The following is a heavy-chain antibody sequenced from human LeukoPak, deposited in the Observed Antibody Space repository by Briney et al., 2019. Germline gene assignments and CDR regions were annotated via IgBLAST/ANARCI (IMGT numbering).Heavy chain of an antibody. CDR3: ARVWYYSIAVAGHFDY. Sequence: ASVKVSCKASGYTFTGYYMHWVRQAPGQGLEWMGWINPNSGGTNYAQKFQGRVTMTRDTSISTAYMELSRLRSDDTAVYYCARVWYYSIAVAGHFDYWGQGTLVTVSS. CDR1: GYTFTGYY. J-gene: IGHJ4*02. V-gene: IGHV1-2*02. CDR2: INPNSGGT. D-gene: IGHD6-19*01.